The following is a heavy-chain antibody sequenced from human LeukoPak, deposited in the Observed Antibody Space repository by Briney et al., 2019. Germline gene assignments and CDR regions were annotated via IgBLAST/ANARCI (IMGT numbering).Heavy chain of an antibody. Sequence: PGGSLRLSCAASGFTVSSNYMSWVRQAPGKGLEWVSYISSSSSTIYYADSVKGRFTISRDNAKNSLYLQMNSLRAGDTAVYYCARDQDYYYDSSGYRYWGQGTLVTVSS. V-gene: IGHV3-48*01. CDR2: ISSSSSTI. J-gene: IGHJ4*02. CDR3: ARDQDYYYDSSGYRY. D-gene: IGHD3-22*01. CDR1: GFTVSSNY.